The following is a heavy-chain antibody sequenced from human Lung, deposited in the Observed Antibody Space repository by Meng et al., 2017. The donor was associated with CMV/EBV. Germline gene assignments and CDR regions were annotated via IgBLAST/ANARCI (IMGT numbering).Heavy chain of an antibody. V-gene: IGHV1-69*08. CDR2: IVPLLRTP. CDR1: GGNFNSYC. J-gene: IGHJ5*02. D-gene: IGHD2-15*01. Sequence: SVXVSXXASGGNFNSYCFIWVRQAPGQGLEWVGRIVPLLRTPMFAQRFQGRVTITADRSSSTTYMELSSLRAEDTAVYYCATATYMTTPQGWFDTWGQGTLVTVSS. CDR3: ATATYMTTPQGWFDT.